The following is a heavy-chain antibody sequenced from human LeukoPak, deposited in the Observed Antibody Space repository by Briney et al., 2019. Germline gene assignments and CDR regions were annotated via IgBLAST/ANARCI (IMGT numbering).Heavy chain of an antibody. CDR3: ARVVPMVRGVIGPTPFDY. CDR1: GYTFTDYN. D-gene: IGHD3-10*01. CDR2: ITPNSGGT. V-gene: IGHV1-2*02. Sequence: ASVKVSCQASGYTFTDYNMHWVRQAPGQGLEWMGWITPNSGGTNYAQNFQGRVIMTRDTSISTGYMEMSGLRSDDTAVYYCARVVPMVRGVIGPTPFDYWGQGTLVTVSS. J-gene: IGHJ4*02.